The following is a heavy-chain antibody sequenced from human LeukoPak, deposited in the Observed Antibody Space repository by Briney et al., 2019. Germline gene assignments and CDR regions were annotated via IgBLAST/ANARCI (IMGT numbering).Heavy chain of an antibody. V-gene: IGHV1-24*01. Sequence: ASVKVSCKVSGYTLTELSMHWVRQAPGKGLEWMGGFNPEDGETIYAQKFQGRVTMTEDTSTDTAYMELSSLRSEDTAVYYCATDPQCSGGSCYSGYWGQGTLVTVSS. D-gene: IGHD2-15*01. J-gene: IGHJ4*02. CDR2: FNPEDGET. CDR1: GYTLTELS. CDR3: ATDPQCSGGSCYSGY.